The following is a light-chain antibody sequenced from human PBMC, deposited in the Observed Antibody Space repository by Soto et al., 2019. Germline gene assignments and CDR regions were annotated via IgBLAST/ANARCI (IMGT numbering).Light chain of an antibody. CDR2: GNR. CDR1: TSNLGAGYD. Sequence: QSVLTQPPSVSGAPGQRVTLSCTGNTSNLGAGYDVHWYQHLPGAAPKLVIFGNRNRPSGVPERFSGSKSGTSASLAITGLQAEDEADYYCQAYDYTLTASVFGGGTQLTVL. V-gene: IGLV1-40*01. CDR3: QAYDYTLTASV. J-gene: IGLJ3*02.